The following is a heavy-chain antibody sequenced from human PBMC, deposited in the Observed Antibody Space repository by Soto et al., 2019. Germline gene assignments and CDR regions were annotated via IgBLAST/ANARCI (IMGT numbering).Heavy chain of an antibody. J-gene: IGHJ4*02. CDR1: GFIFSDHY. CDR2: SRNKANSYTT. Sequence: EVQLVESGGGLVQPGGSLRLSCAASGFIFSDHYMDWVRQAPGKGLEWVGRSRNKANSYTTEYAASVKGRFTISRDDSKNSLYLQMNSLRSEDTAVYYCTRAPCGNYFCAFWGQGPLVTVSS. V-gene: IGHV3-72*01. CDR3: TRAPCGNYFCAF. D-gene: IGHD1-26*01.